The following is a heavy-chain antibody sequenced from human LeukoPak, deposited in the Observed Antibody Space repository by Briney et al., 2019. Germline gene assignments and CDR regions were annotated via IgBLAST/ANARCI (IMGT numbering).Heavy chain of an antibody. Sequence: GGSLRLSCAASGFTFDDYAMHWVRQAPGKGLEWVSGISWNSGSIGYADSVKGRFTISRDNAKNSLCLQMNSLRAEDTALYYCAKDINYDLLTSPLDVWGQGTTVTVSS. CDR2: ISWNSGSI. CDR1: GFTFDDYA. CDR3: AKDINYDLLTSPLDV. V-gene: IGHV3-9*01. J-gene: IGHJ6*02. D-gene: IGHD3-9*01.